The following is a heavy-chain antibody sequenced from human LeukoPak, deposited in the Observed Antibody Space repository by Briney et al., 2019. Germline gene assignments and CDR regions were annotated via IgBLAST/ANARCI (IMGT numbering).Heavy chain of an antibody. CDR3: ARDSSSFRYNWFDP. D-gene: IGHD6-13*01. Sequence: GGSLRLSCAASGFTFSSYEMNWVRQAPGKGLEWVSYISSSGSTMYYADSVKGRFTISRDNANNSLYLQMNSLRAEDTAVYYCARDSSSFRYNWFDPWGKGTLVTVSS. J-gene: IGHJ5*02. V-gene: IGHV3-48*03. CDR1: GFTFSSYE. CDR2: ISSSGSTM.